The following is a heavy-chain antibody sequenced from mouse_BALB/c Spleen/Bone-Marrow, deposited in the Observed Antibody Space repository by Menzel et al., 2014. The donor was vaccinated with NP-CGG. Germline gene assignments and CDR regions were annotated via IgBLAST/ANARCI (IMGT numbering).Heavy chain of an antibody. V-gene: IGHV2-9*02. J-gene: IGHJ3*01. CDR3: ARGGSSRAWFAY. CDR1: EFSLXSYG. D-gene: IGHD1-1*01. CDR2: IWAGGST. Sequence: QVQLQQSGPGLVAPSQSLSITCTVSEFSLXSYGVRWVRQPPGKGLEWLGVIWAGGSTNYNSALMSRLSIGKDNSKSQVLLKMNSLQTDDTAMYYCARGGSSRAWFAYWGQGTLVTVSA.